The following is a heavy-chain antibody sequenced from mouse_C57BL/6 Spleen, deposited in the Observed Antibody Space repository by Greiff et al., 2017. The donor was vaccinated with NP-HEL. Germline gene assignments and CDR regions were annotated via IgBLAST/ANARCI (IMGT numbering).Heavy chain of an antibody. CDR1: GYTFTSYW. D-gene: IGHD2-5*01. Sequence: QVQLQQPGAELVKPGASVKLSCKASGYTFTSYWMQWVKQRPGQGLEWIGEIDPSDSYTNYNQKFKGKATLTVDTSSSTAYMQLSSLTSEDSAVYYCARRQYSNLWFAYWAKGLWSLSLQ. V-gene: IGHV1-50*01. CDR3: ARRQYSNLWFAY. J-gene: IGHJ3*01. CDR2: IDPSDSYT.